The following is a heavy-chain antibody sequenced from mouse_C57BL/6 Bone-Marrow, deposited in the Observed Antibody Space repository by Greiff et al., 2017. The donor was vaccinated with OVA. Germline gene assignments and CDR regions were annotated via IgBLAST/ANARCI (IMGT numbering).Heavy chain of an antibody. CDR3: TRYDGSSYGGYFDV. CDR2: IYPGNSDT. J-gene: IGHJ1*03. CDR1: GYTFTSYW. Sequence: EVQLQQSGTVLARPGASVKMSCKTSGYTFTSYWMHWVKQRPGQGLEWIGAIYPGNSDTSYNQKFKGKAKLTAVTSASTAYMELSSLTNEDSAVYYCTRYDGSSYGGYFDVWGTGTTVTVSS. V-gene: IGHV1-5*01. D-gene: IGHD1-1*01.